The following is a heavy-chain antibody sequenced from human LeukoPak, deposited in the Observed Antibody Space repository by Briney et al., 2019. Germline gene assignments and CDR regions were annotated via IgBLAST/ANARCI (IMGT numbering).Heavy chain of an antibody. CDR1: GFTFSSYA. Sequence: GGSLRLSCAASGFTFSSYAMSWVRQAPGKGLEWVSALSGSGGSTYYADSVKGRFTISRDNSKNTLYLQMNSLRAEDTAVYYCAKDLPPYSGSPPSAFDIWGQGTMVTVSS. D-gene: IGHD1-26*01. CDR2: LSGSGGST. V-gene: IGHV3-23*01. J-gene: IGHJ3*02. CDR3: AKDLPPYSGSPPSAFDI.